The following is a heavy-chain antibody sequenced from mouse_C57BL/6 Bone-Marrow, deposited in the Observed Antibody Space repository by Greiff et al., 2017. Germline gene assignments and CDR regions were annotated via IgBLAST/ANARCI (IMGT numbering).Heavy chain of an antibody. D-gene: IGHD2-3*01. CDR1: GYAFSSSW. J-gene: IGHJ2*01. CDR2: IYPGDGDT. Sequence: VMLVESGPELVKPGASVKISCKASGYAFSSSWMNWVKQRPGKGLEWIGRIYPGDGDTNYNGKFKGKATLTADKSSSTAYMQLSSLSSEDSAVYFCTRWSRWLLIFDYWGQGTTLTVSS. V-gene: IGHV1-82*01. CDR3: TRWSRWLLIFDY.